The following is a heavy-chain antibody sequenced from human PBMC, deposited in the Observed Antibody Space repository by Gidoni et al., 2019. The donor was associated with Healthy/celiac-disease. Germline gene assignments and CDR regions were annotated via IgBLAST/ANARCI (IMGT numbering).Heavy chain of an antibody. J-gene: IGHJ4*02. CDR3: ARGVAAQRGSHTFDY. V-gene: IGHV4-59*01. D-gene: IGHD6-6*01. Sequence: QVQLQESGPGLVKPSETLSLTCTVPGGPISSYYWSWIRQPPGKGLEWIGYIYYSGSTNYNPSLKSRVTISVDTSKNQFSLKLSSVTAADTAVYYCARGVAAQRGSHTFDYWGQGTLVTVSS. CDR1: GGPISSYY. CDR2: IYYSGST.